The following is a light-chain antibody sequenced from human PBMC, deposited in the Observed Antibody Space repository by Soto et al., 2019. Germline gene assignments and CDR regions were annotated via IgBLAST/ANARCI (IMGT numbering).Light chain of an antibody. CDR2: DAS. CDR3: QKSYGNPRT. CDR1: QSISSF. V-gene: IGKV1-39*01. J-gene: IGKJ5*01. Sequence: DIQLTQSPSSLSAFVGDRVTITCRASQSISSFLNWYQHKPGKAPNLLIYDASGLHSGVPSRFSGSGSGTDFTLTISSLRPEDFATYYCQKSYGNPRTFGQGTRLEI.